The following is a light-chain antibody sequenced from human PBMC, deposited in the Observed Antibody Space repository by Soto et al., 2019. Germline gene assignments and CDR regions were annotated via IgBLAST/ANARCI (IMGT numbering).Light chain of an antibody. CDR3: SSFAGSNNVV. V-gene: IGLV2-8*01. J-gene: IGLJ2*01. CDR1: SSDVGGFNY. Sequence: QSALTQPPSASGSPGQSVTISCTGTSSDVGGFNYVSWYQHHPGKAPKLMSYEVTKRPSGVPDRFSGSKSGNTASLTVSGLQAEDEADYYCSSFAGSNNVVFGGGTKVTVL. CDR2: EVT.